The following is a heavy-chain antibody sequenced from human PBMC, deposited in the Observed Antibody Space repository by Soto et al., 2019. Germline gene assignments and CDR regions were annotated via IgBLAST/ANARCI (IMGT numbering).Heavy chain of an antibody. CDR1: GGSFSAYY. Sequence: PSETLSLTCAVNGGSFSAYYWTWIRQPPGRGLEWIGEIDHSGSTNYNPSLESRVSMSIETAKNRFSLTVSAVTAADTAVYYCVRGLRYSGMEVWFQGTTVTSP. CDR3: VRGLRYSGMEV. CDR2: IDHSGST. D-gene: IGHD2-15*01. J-gene: IGHJ6*02. V-gene: IGHV4-34*01.